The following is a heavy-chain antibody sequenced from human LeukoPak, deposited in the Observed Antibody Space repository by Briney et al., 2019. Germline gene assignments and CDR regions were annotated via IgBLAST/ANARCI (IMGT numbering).Heavy chain of an antibody. J-gene: IGHJ4*02. CDR3: AKDRFRRMVRCLDY. D-gene: IGHD3-10*01. CDR1: GFTFSSYG. Sequence: PGRSLRLSXAASGFTFSSYGMHWVRQAPGKGLEWVAVIWYDGSNKYYADSVKGRFTISRDNSKNTLYLQMNSLRAEDTAVYYCAKDRFRRMVRCLDYWGQGTLVTVSS. V-gene: IGHV3-33*06. CDR2: IWYDGSNK.